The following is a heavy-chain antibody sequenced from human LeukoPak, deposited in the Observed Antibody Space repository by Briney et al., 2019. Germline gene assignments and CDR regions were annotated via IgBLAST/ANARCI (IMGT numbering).Heavy chain of an antibody. Sequence: GGSLRLSCAASGFTFGSYNMNWVRQAPGKGLEWVSSISSSSTYIYYADSVKGRFTISRDNAKNSLYLQMNSLRAEDTAVYYCARAGGSGWYAGNFDYWGQGTLVTVSS. CDR2: ISSSSTYI. V-gene: IGHV3-21*01. J-gene: IGHJ4*02. D-gene: IGHD6-19*01. CDR3: ARAGGSGWYAGNFDY. CDR1: GFTFGSYN.